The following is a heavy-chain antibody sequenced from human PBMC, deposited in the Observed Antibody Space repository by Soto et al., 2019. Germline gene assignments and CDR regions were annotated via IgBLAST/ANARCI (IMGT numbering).Heavy chain of an antibody. CDR1: GYTFTDYD. CDR2: VSPDHGNA. V-gene: IGHV1-8*01. CDR3: AVTTGY. Sequence: QVRVVQSGAEVKKPGASVRVSCKTSGYTFTDYDINWVRQGPGQGLEWMGWVSPDHGNAGYAQQFEGRVTMTSDTSISTVFLELTNLRSEDTAVYYCAVTTGYWGQGTKVTVSS. D-gene: IGHD4-17*01. J-gene: IGHJ4*02.